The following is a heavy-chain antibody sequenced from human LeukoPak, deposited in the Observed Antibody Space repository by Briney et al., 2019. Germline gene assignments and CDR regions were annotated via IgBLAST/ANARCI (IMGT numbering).Heavy chain of an antibody. CDR1: GFTFSSYA. D-gene: IGHD2-2*01. J-gene: IGHJ6*02. CDR3: AREARYCSSTSCYDPGGMDV. CDR2: ISYDGSNK. V-gene: IGHV3-30-3*01. Sequence: PGGSLRLSCAASGFTFSSYAMHWVRQAPGKGLEWVAVISYDGSNKYYADSVKGRFIISRDNSKNTLYLQMNSLRAEDTAVYYCAREARYCSSTSCYDPGGMDVWGQGTTVTVSS.